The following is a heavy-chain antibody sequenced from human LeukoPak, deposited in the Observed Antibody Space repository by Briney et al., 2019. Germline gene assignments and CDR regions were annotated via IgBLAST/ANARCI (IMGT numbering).Heavy chain of an antibody. D-gene: IGHD2-15*01. CDR2: IWYDGSKE. CDR3: ARALSDSGGFQAYFDC. Sequence: PGRSLRLSRAASGFRFSSYAMHWVRQAPGKGLEWVAGIWYDGSKEYYADSVKGRFTISRDNSKNTLYLQMNSLRAEDTAVYYCARALSDSGGFQAYFDCWGQGTLVTVSS. J-gene: IGHJ4*02. CDR1: GFRFSSYA. V-gene: IGHV3-33*08.